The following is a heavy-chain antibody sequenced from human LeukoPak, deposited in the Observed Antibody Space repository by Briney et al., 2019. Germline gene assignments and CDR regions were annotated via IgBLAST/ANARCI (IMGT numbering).Heavy chain of an antibody. V-gene: IGHV3-9*01. J-gene: IGHJ6*02. Sequence: GRSLRLSCAASGFTFDDYAMHWVRQAPGKGLEWVSGISWNSGSIGYADSVKGRFTISRDNAKNSLYLQMNSLRAEDTALYYRAKDAMVRGVTYYYYGMDVWGQGTTVTVSS. CDR3: AKDAMVRGVTYYYYGMDV. CDR2: ISWNSGSI. CDR1: GFTFDDYA. D-gene: IGHD3-10*01.